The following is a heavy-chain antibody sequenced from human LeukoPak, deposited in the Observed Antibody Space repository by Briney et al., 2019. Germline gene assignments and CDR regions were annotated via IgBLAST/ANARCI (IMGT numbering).Heavy chain of an antibody. V-gene: IGHV1-24*01. CDR1: GYTLTELS. D-gene: IGHD2-15*01. CDR2: FDPEDGEA. J-gene: IGHJ1*01. Sequence: GASVKVSCKVSGYTLTELSMHWVRQAPGKGLEWMGGFDPEDGEAIYAQKFQGRVTMIEDTSTDTAYMELSSLRSEDTAVYYCASPSEVAVAAPPFFQHWGQGTLVTVSS. CDR3: ASPSEVAVAAPPFFQH.